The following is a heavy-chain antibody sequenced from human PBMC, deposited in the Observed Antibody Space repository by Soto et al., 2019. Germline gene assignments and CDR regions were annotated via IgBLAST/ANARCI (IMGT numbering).Heavy chain of an antibody. V-gene: IGHV3-33*01. J-gene: IGHJ4*02. D-gene: IGHD1-20*01. Sequence: GGSLRLSCAASGFTFSSYGMHWVRQAPGKGLEWVAVIWYDGSNKYYADSVKGRFTISRDNSKNTLYLQMNSLRAEDTAVYYCEREYNWNDRWDYCGQGTLVTVS. CDR2: IWYDGSNK. CDR1: GFTFSSYG. CDR3: EREYNWNDRWDY.